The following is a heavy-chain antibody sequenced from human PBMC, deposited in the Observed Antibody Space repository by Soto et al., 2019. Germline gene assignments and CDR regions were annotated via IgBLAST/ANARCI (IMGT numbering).Heavy chain of an antibody. CDR2: ISYDGSNK. D-gene: IGHD3-10*02. J-gene: IGHJ6*02. Sequence: GGSLRLSCAASGFTFSSYAMHWVRQAPGKGLEWVAVISYDGSNKYYADSVKGRFTISRDNSKKTPFLQMNSLRAEVTAVYYCARDRVFGEIAAMVGDGAKRNYYYYGMDVWGQGTTVTVSS. CDR3: ARDRVFGEIAAMVGDGAKRNYYYYGMDV. CDR1: GFTFSSYA. V-gene: IGHV3-30-3*01.